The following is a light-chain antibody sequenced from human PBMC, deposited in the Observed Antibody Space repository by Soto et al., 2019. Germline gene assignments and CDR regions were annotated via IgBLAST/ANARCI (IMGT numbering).Light chain of an antibody. CDR2: DVI. Sequence: QSVLTQPAPVSGSPGQSITISCTGTSSDVGAYNYVSWYQQHPGRAPKLMIYDVINRPSGVSNRFSGSKSGNTASLTISGLQAEDEADYYCSSYTTSSTQVFGTGTKVTVL. CDR3: SSYTTSSTQV. CDR1: SSDVGAYNY. V-gene: IGLV2-14*03. J-gene: IGLJ1*01.